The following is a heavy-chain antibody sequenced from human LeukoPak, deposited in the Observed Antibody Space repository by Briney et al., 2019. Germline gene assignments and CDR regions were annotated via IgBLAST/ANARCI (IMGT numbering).Heavy chain of an antibody. J-gene: IGHJ4*02. V-gene: IGHV3-23*01. CDR2: ITDNGGTS. Sequence: GGSLRLSCAASGFTFSSYGMSWGRQAPGRGLEWVSTITDNGGTSYYADSVKGRFTISRDSSKNMLYLQMNSVRVEDTALYYCAKLIPYSGWPYDYWGQGTLVTVSS. CDR1: GFTFSSYG. CDR3: AKLIPYSGWPYDY. D-gene: IGHD5-12*01.